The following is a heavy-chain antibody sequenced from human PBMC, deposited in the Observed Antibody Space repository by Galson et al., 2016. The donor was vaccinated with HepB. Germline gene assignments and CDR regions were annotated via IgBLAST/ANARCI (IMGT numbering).Heavy chain of an antibody. CDR1: GYSISSGYQ. Sequence: SETLSLTCAVSGYSISSGYQWGWIRQPPGKGLEWIGSIYHSGSTYYSPSLKSRVTISVDTSKNQFSLKLSSVTAADTAVYYCARGSLWYDYWGQGTLVTVSS. D-gene: IGHD6-13*01. J-gene: IGHJ4*02. CDR3: ARGSLWYDY. V-gene: IGHV4-38-2*01. CDR2: IYHSGST.